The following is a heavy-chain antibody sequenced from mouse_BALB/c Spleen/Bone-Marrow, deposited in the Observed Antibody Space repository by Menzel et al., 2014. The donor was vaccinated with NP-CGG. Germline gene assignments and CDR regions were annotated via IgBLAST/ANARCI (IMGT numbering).Heavy chain of an antibody. Sequence: EVHLVESGGGLVQPGGSRKLSCAASGFTFSSFGMHWIRQAPEKGLEWVAYISSGSNTIYYEDTVKGRFTISRDNPKNTLFLQMTSLRSEDTAMYYCARRGTMITAGPFAYWGQGTLVPVSA. V-gene: IGHV5-17*02. D-gene: IGHD2-4*01. CDR3: ARRGTMITAGPFAY. CDR2: ISSGSNTI. J-gene: IGHJ3*01. CDR1: GFTFSSFG.